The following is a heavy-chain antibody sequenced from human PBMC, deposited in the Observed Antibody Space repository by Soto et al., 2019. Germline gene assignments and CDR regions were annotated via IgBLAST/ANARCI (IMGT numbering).Heavy chain of an antibody. Sequence: PGGSLRLSCTASGFTFGDYAMSWFRQAPGKGLEWVGFIRSKAYGGTTEYAASVKGRFTISRDDSKSIAYLQMNSLKTEDTAVYYCTRTQRLNYYDSSGFFDYWGQGTLVTVS. J-gene: IGHJ4*02. V-gene: IGHV3-49*03. CDR1: GFTFGDYA. CDR3: TRTQRLNYYDSSGFFDY. D-gene: IGHD3-22*01. CDR2: IRSKAYGGTT.